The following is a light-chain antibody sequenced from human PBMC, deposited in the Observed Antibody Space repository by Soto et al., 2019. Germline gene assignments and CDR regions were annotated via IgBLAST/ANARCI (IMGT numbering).Light chain of an antibody. CDR3: QQYSNWPPYT. V-gene: IGKV3-15*01. J-gene: IGKJ2*01. CDR2: GAS. Sequence: EIVMTQSPAILSVSPGERATLSCRASQSVGSDLVWYQQKPGQAPRLVIYGASTRATGIPARFSGSGSGTEFTLTISSLQSEDFAVYYCQQYSNWPPYTFGQETKLEIK. CDR1: QSVGSD.